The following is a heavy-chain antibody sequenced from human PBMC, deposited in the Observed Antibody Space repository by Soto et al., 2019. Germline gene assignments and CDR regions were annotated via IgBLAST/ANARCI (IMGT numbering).Heavy chain of an antibody. Sequence: QVLLQESGPGLVKPSGTLSLTCAVSSDSISSSYWWSWVRQPPGKGLEWIGEIYHSGSTNYNASRKSRVTMAVDEAKNQVSLKLSSVTAADTAVYYCARGGRDRFDCWGQGRLVTVSA. V-gene: IGHV4-4*02. CDR2: IYHSGST. CDR3: ARGGRDRFDC. D-gene: IGHD1-1*01. J-gene: IGHJ4*02. CDR1: SDSISSSYW.